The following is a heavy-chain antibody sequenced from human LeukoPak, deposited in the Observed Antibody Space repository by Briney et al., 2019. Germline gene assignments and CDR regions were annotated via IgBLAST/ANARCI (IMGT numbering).Heavy chain of an antibody. Sequence: GGSLRLSCAASVFTFDDYAMHWVRQAPGKGLEWVSGISWNSGSIGYADSVKGRFTISRDNAKNSLYLQMNSLRAEDTALYYCAKSSGRGSYDWFDPWGQGTLVTVSS. D-gene: IGHD1-26*01. V-gene: IGHV3-9*01. CDR1: VFTFDDYA. CDR3: AKSSGRGSYDWFDP. J-gene: IGHJ5*02. CDR2: ISWNSGSI.